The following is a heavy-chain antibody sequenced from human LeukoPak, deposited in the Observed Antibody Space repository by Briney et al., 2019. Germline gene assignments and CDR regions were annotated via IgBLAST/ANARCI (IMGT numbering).Heavy chain of an antibody. CDR3: ARDPPQFTMLRGVNSAGY. CDR1: VYTFTAYY. V-gene: IGHV1-2*02. J-gene: IGHJ4*02. CDR2: INPNSGGT. D-gene: IGHD3-10*01. Sequence: ASVKVSCKASVYTFTAYYVNSVRQAPGQGLEWMGWINPNSGGTNYAQKFQGRVTMTRDTSISTAYMELSRLRSDDTAVYYCARDPPQFTMLRGVNSAGYWGQGTLVTVSS.